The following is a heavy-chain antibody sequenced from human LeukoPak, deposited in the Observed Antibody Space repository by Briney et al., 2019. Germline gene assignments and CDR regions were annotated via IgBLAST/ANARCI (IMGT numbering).Heavy chain of an antibody. CDR2: IYTSGST. D-gene: IGHD3-9*01. J-gene: IGHJ4*02. CDR1: GGSISSYY. V-gene: IGHV4-4*07. CDR3: ARVHRDNYDILPGQYYFDY. Sequence: SETLSRTGTVSGGSISSYYWSWIRQPAGKGLEWIGRIYTSGSTNYNPSLKSRVTMSVDTSKNQFSLKLSSVTAADTAVYYCARVHRDNYDILPGQYYFDYWGQGTLVTVSS.